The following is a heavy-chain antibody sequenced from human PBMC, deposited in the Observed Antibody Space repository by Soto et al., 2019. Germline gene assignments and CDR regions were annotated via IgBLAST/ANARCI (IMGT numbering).Heavy chain of an antibody. D-gene: IGHD6-13*01. CDR3: ARDFSPIAAAGQTGY. V-gene: IGHV1-18*01. CDR2: ISAYNGNT. J-gene: IGHJ4*02. Sequence: ASVKVSCKASGYTFTSYGISWVRQAPGQGLEWMGWISAYNGNTNYAQKLQGRVTMTTDTSTSTAYMELRSLRSDDTAVYYCARDFSPIAAAGQTGYWGQGTLVTVSS. CDR1: GYTFTSYG.